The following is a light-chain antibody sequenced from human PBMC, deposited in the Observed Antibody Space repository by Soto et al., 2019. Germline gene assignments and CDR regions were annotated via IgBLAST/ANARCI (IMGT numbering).Light chain of an antibody. CDR3: QRSYSTLS. CDR2: AAS. CDR1: QSISSY. V-gene: IGKV1-39*01. Sequence: IQMTQSPSSLSASAGDRVTITCRASQSISSYLNWYQQKPGKAPKLLIYAASSLQSRVPSRFSGSGSGTDFTLTISSLQPEDFATYYCQRSYSTLSFSGGTKVDIK. J-gene: IGKJ4*01.